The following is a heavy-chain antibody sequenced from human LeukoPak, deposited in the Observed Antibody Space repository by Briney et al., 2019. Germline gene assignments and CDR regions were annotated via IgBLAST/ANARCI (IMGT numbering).Heavy chain of an antibody. CDR3: ARRGKIRYFDWLSYFDY. Sequence: PSETLSLTCTVSGGSISSYYWSWIRQPPGKGLEWIGYIYYSGSTNYNTSLKSRVTISVDTSKNQFSLKLSSVTAADTAVYYCARRGKIRYFDWLSYFDYWGQGTLVTVSS. CDR2: IYYSGST. D-gene: IGHD3-9*01. CDR1: GGSISSYY. J-gene: IGHJ4*02. V-gene: IGHV4-59*12.